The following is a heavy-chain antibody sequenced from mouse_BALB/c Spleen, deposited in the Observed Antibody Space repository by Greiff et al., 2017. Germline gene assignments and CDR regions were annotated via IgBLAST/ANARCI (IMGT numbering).Heavy chain of an antibody. CDR2: INPSTGYT. J-gene: IGHJ3*01. CDR1: GYTFTSYW. V-gene: IGHV1-7*01. CDR3: AREGVAY. Sequence: QVQLKESGAELAKPGASVKMSCKASGYTFTSYWMHWVKQRPGQGLEWIGYINPSTGYTEYNQKFKDKATLTADKSSSTAYMQLSSLTSEDSAVYYCAREGVAYWGQGTLVTVSA.